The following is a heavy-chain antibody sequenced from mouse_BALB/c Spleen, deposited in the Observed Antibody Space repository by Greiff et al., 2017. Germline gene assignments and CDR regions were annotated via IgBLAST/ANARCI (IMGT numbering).Heavy chain of an antibody. CDR1: GYTFTSYW. V-gene: IGHV1-5*01. D-gene: IGHD2-4*01. CDR3: TTPIYYDYDWFAY. Sequence: EVKLQESGTVLARPGASVKMSCKASGYTFTSYWMHWVKQRPGQGLEWIGAIYPGNSDTSYNQKFKGKAKLTAVTSTSTAYMELSSLTNEDSAVYYCTTPIYYDYDWFAYWGQGTLVTVSA. CDR2: IYPGNSDT. J-gene: IGHJ3*01.